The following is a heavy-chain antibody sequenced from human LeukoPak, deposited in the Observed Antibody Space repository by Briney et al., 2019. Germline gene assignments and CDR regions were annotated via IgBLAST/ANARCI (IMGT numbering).Heavy chain of an antibody. CDR3: ARGLGWKVATMGLFFMDV. D-gene: IGHD5-24*01. V-gene: IGHV4-34*01. J-gene: IGHJ6*03. CDR1: GGSFSGYD. CDR2: INDGGDT. Sequence: PSETLSLTCGVYGGSFSGYDWSWVRQPPRKGLDWIGEINDGGDTNYNPSLKSRVTMSVDTSKNHFSLEVRSMTAAHTAVYYCARGLGWKVATMGLFFMDVWGEGTTVTVS.